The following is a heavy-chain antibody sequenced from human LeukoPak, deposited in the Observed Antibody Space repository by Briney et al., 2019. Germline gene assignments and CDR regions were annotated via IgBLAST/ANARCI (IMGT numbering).Heavy chain of an antibody. Sequence: SETLSLTCTVSGGSISSYYWSWIRQPPGKGLEWIGYIYYSGSTNYNPSLKSRVTISVNTSKNQFSLKLSSVTAADTAVYFCARGRVSSSTWYSTYYYYFYMDVWGKGTTVTVSS. V-gene: IGHV4-59*01. J-gene: IGHJ6*03. D-gene: IGHD6-13*01. CDR2: IYYSGST. CDR1: GGSISSYY. CDR3: ARGRVSSSTWYSTYYYYFYMDV.